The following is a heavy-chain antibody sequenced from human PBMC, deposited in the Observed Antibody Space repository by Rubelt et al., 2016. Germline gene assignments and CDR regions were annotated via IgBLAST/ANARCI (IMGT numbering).Heavy chain of an antibody. CDR2: IYYSGST. V-gene: IGHV4-39*07. D-gene: IGHD3-3*01. Sequence: QLQLQESGPGLVKPSETLSLTCTVSGGSISSSSYYWGWIRQPPGKGLEWIGSIYYSGSTYYNPSLKGLVTISVATSKNQFSLKLSSVTAADTAVYYCARWYDPHQETGGWFDPWGQGTLVTVSS. J-gene: IGHJ5*02. CDR3: ARWYDPHQETGGWFDP. CDR1: GGSISSSSYY.